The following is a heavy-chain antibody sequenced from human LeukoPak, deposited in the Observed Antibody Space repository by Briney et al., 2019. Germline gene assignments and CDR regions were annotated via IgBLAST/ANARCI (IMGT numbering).Heavy chain of an antibody. V-gene: IGHV6-1*01. CDR1: GDSVSSKSVA. CDR3: ARGPFSAFDI. J-gene: IGHJ3*02. Sequence: SQTLTLSCTVSGDSVSSKSVAWNWIRQSPSRGLEWLGRTYYRSNDYAVSVKSRITIDPDTSKNQFSLQLNTVTPEDTAVYYCARGPFSAFDIWGQGTMVIVSS. CDR2: TYYRSN.